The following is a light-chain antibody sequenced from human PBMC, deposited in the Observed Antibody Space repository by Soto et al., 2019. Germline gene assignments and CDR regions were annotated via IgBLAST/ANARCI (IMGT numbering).Light chain of an antibody. CDR3: QQYNSWPLT. V-gene: IGKV3-15*01. CDR1: QSVSSN. J-gene: IGKJ3*01. CDR2: GAS. Sequence: EIVMTQSPATLSVSPGERATLSCRASQSVSSNLAWYQQKPGQAPRLLIYGASTRATGLPARFSGSGSGTEFTLTISSLQSEDFAVYYCQQYNSWPLTFGPGTRVDIK.